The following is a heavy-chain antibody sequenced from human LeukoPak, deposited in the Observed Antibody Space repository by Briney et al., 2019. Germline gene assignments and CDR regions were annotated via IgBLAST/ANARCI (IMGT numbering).Heavy chain of an antibody. V-gene: IGHV3-48*01. CDR3: ARDRSHQRRFHSSREENWFDP. D-gene: IGHD6-13*01. CDR1: GFTFSSYS. Sequence: PGGSLRLSCAASGFTFSSYSMNWVRQAPGKGLEWVSYISSSSSTIYYADSVKGRFTISRDNAKNSLYLQMNSLRAEDTAVYYCARDRSHQRRFHSSREENWFDPWGQGTLVTVSS. J-gene: IGHJ5*02. CDR2: ISSSSSTI.